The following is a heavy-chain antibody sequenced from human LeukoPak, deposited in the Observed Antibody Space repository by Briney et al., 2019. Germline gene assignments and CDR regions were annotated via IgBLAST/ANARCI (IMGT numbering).Heavy chain of an antibody. V-gene: IGHV3-48*01. CDR3: ARDGHSSSWYEDYFDY. CDR1: GFTFSSYS. J-gene: IGHJ4*02. Sequence: GGSLRLSCAASGFTFSSYSMNWVRQAPGKGLEWVSYISSSSSTIYYADSVKGRFTISRDNAKNSLYLQMNSLRAEDTAVYYCARDGHSSSWYEDYFDYWGQGTLVTVSS. D-gene: IGHD6-13*01. CDR2: ISSSSSTI.